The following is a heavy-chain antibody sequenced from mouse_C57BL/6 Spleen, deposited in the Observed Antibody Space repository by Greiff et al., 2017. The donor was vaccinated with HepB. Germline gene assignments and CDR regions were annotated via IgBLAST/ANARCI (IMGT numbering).Heavy chain of an antibody. V-gene: IGHV3-6*01. J-gene: IGHJ2*01. D-gene: IGHD2-1*01. CDR1: GYSITSGYY. Sequence: EVQLQESGPGLVKPSQSLSLTCSVTGYSITSGYYWNWIRQFPGNKLEWMGYISYDGSNNYNPSLKNRISINRDTSKNQFFLKLNSVTTEDTATYYCARGIYYGNSDYWGQGTTLTVSS. CDR2: ISYDGSN. CDR3: ARGIYYGNSDY.